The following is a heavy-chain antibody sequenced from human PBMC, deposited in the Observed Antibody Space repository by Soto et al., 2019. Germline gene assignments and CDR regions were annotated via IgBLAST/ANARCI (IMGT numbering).Heavy chain of an antibody. D-gene: IGHD6-13*01. CDR1: VFTFSSYA. CDR2: LSYSGITT. Sequence: PGGSLRLSCVASVFTFSSYAMVLISQAPGKGLESVSALSYSGITTYYAASVQDRFTITRDNSRNTLYLQMHSLRAEDTDVYYCARDYSSSYHGRFAYWGRGTLVTVSS. J-gene: IGHJ4*02. CDR3: ARDYSSSYHGRFAY. V-gene: IGHV3-23*01.